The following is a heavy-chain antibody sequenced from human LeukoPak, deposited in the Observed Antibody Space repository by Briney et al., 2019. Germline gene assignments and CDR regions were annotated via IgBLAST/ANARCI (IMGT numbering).Heavy chain of an antibody. Sequence: GGSLRLSCAASGFTFSSYEMNWVRQAPGKGLEWVSYLTNSGSTIFYADSVKGRFTISRDDSKNTLYLQMNSLRAEDTAVYYCAKDLGRYRNNYFDYWGQGTLVTVSS. CDR1: GFTFSSYE. J-gene: IGHJ4*02. CDR3: AKDLGRYRNNYFDY. V-gene: IGHV3-48*03. D-gene: IGHD1-26*01. CDR2: LTNSGSTI.